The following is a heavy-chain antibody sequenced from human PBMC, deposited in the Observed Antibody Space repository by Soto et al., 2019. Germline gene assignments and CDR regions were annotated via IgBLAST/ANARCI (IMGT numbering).Heavy chain of an antibody. CDR2: IDSDGIST. CDR3: VRDDVGVGIDY. D-gene: IGHD1-26*01. Sequence: EVQLVESGGGLVQPGGSLRLSCAASGFTFGSYWMHWVRQVPGKGLVWVSHIDSDGISTTYADSVKGRFTISRDNAKNTVYLQMNSLRAEDTAVYYCVRDDVGVGIDYWGLGTLVTVSS. V-gene: IGHV3-74*03. J-gene: IGHJ4*02. CDR1: GFTFGSYW.